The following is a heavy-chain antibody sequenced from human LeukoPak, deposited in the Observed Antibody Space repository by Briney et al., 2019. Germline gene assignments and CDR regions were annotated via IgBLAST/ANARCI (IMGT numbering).Heavy chain of an antibody. CDR3: ARDRLYSGSYSLRWFDP. CDR1: GYTFTSYG. V-gene: IGHV1-18*01. J-gene: IGHJ5*02. Sequence: GASGKVSCKASGYTFTSYGISWVRQAPGQGLEWMGWISAYNGNTNYAQKLQGRVTMTTDTSTSTAYMELRSLRSDDTAVYYCARDRLYSGSYSLRWFDPWGQGTLVTVSS. D-gene: IGHD1-26*01. CDR2: ISAYNGNT.